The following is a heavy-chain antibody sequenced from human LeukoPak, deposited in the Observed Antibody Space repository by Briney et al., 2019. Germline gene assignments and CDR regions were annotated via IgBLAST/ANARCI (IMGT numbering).Heavy chain of an antibody. D-gene: IGHD2-15*01. J-gene: IGHJ4*02. Sequence: GSLRLSCAASGFNLSGFSINLVRQAPGKGLEWISSIGGDSTYLYYADSVKGRFTISRDNAKNSLYLQVTSLRAEDTAVYYCAKEMYWMPEYWGPGTLVTVSS. CDR3: AKEMYWMPEY. CDR2: IGGDSTYL. CDR1: GFNLSGFS. V-gene: IGHV3-21*01.